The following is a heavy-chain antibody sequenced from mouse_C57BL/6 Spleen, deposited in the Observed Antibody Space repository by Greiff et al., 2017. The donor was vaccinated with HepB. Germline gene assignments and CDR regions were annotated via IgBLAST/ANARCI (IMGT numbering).Heavy chain of an antibody. CDR2: IYPGSGNT. Sequence: VQLKESGPELVKPGASVKISCKASGYSFTSYYIHWVKQRPGQGLEWIGWIYPGSGNTKYNEKFKGKATLTADTSSSTAYMQLSSLTSEDSAVYYCARVDGNYPAWYFDVWGTGTTVTVSS. CDR3: ARVDGNYPAWYFDV. D-gene: IGHD2-1*01. J-gene: IGHJ1*03. V-gene: IGHV1-66*01. CDR1: GYSFTSYY.